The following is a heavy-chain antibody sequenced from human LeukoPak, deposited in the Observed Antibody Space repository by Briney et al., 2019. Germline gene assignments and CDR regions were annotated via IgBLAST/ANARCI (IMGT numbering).Heavy chain of an antibody. V-gene: IGHV1-46*01. D-gene: IGHD6-6*01. CDR3: APDRGLAARYDS. CDR2: INPSGGST. CDR1: GYTFTSYS. J-gene: IGHJ4*02. Sequence: ASVKVSCKASGYTFTSYSLHWVRQAPGQGLEWMGVINPSGGSTTYAQKFQGRVTVTSDMSTSTVDMELSSLRSEDTAVYFCAPDRGLAARYDSWGQGTLVTVSS.